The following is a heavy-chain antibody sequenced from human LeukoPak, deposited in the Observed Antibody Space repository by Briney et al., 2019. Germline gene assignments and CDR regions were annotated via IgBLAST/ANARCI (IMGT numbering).Heavy chain of an antibody. D-gene: IGHD6-19*01. CDR1: GFTFSGYW. V-gene: IGHV3-74*01. Sequence: GGSLRLSCAASGFTFSGYWMYWVRQTPGKGLEWVSRINTDGNTIHYADSAKGRFTISRDNAKNTLYLQVNSLRAEDTAVYYCVRDSNDWYGMDVWGQGTTVTVSS. CDR2: INTDGNTI. CDR3: VRDSNDWYGMDV. J-gene: IGHJ6*02.